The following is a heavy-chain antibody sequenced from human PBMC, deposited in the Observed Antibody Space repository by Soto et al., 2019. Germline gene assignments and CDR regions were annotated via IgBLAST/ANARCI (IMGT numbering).Heavy chain of an antibody. Sequence: QVQLQESGPGLVKPSETLSLTCTVSGGSISSYYWSWIRQPAGKGLEWIGRIYTSGSTNYNPSLKSRVTMSVDTSKNQSSLKLSSVPAADTAVYYCARDGSGYEPPYFDYWGQGTLVTVSS. V-gene: IGHV4-4*07. CDR1: GGSISSYY. CDR3: ARDGSGYEPPYFDY. CDR2: IYTSGST. J-gene: IGHJ4*02. D-gene: IGHD5-12*01.